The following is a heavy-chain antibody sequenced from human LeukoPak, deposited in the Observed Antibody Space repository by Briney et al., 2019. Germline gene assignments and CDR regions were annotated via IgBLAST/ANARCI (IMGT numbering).Heavy chain of an antibody. D-gene: IGHD3-22*01. CDR1: GGSFSGYY. CDR2: INHSGST. V-gene: IGHV4-34*01. CDR3: AMQHSSGYYNWFDP. Sequence: SETLSLTCAVYGGSFSGYYWSWIRQPPGKGLEWIGEINHSGSTNYNPSLKSRVTISVDTSKNQFSLKLSSATAADTAMYYCAMQHSSGYYNWFDPWGQGTLVTVSS. J-gene: IGHJ5*02.